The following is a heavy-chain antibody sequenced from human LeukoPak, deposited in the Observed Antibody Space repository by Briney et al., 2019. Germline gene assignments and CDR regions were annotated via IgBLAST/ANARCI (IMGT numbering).Heavy chain of an antibody. CDR3: ARLLMWCSSWYYYFDY. Sequence: SETLSLTCTVSGGSISSSSYYWGWIRQPPGKGLEWIGSIYYSGSTYYNPSLKSRVTMSVDTSKNQFSLKLSSVTAADRAVYYCARLLMWCSSWYYYFDYWGQGALVTVSS. CDR1: GGSISSSSYY. D-gene: IGHD6-13*01. CDR2: IYYSGST. J-gene: IGHJ4*02. V-gene: IGHV4-39*01.